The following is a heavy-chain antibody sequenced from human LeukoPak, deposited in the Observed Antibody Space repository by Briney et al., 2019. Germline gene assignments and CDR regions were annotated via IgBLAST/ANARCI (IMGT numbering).Heavy chain of an antibody. V-gene: IGHV3-52*01. CDR1: GFTFSNSW. D-gene: IGHD2-2*01. CDR3: VRGVGSSTSCYVRAFDI. CDR2: IKCDGSEK. J-gene: IGHJ3*02. Sequence: GGSLRLSCAASGFTFSNSWMHWVCQAPEKGLDWVADIKCDGSEKCYVDSVKGRLTISRDNAKNSLYLQVNSLRAEDMTVYYCVRGVGSSTSCYVRAFDIWGQGTMVTVSS.